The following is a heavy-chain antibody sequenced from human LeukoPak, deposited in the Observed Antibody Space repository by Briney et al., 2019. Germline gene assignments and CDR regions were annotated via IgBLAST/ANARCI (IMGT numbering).Heavy chain of an antibody. J-gene: IGHJ4*02. Sequence: ASVKVSCKASGYTFTNYGISWVRQAPGQGLEWMGWISVYKGNTNYAQKFQGRVTMTTDTSTSTAYMELRSLRSDDTAVYYCARIVTEYSSSWYVSRYFDYWGQGTLVTVSS. CDR1: GYTFTNYG. CDR2: ISVYKGNT. D-gene: IGHD6-13*01. V-gene: IGHV1-18*01. CDR3: ARIVTEYSSSWYVSRYFDY.